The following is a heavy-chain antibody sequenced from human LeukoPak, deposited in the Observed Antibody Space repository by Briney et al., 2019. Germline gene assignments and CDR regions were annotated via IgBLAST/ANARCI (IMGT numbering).Heavy chain of an antibody. CDR2: IYSGGST. D-gene: IGHD6-13*01. CDR1: GFTVSSNY. V-gene: IGHV3-53*01. J-gene: IGHJ4*02. Sequence: PGGSLRLSCAASGFTVSSNYMSWVRQAPGKGLEWVSVIYSGGSTYYADSVKGRFTISRDNSKNTLYLQMNSLRAEDTAVYYCARVDSSWYEYDYWGQGTLVTVSS. CDR3: ARVDSSWYEYDY.